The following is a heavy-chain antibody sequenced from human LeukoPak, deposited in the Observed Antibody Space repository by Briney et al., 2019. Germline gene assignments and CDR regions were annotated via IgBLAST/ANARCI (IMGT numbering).Heavy chain of an antibody. D-gene: IGHD1-14*01. V-gene: IGHV4-39*01. Sequence: SETLSLTCTVSGGSISSSSHYWGWIRQPPGKGLEWIGSIYYSGSTYYNPSLKSRVTISVDTSKNQFSLKLSSVTAADTAVYYCADNKKAGYFDYWGQGTLVTVSS. CDR1: GGSISSSSHY. CDR3: ADNKKAGYFDY. CDR2: IYYSGST. J-gene: IGHJ4*02.